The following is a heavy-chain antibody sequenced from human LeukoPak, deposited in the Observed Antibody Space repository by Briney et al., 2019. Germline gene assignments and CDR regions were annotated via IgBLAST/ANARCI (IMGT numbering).Heavy chain of an antibody. Sequence: GASVKVSCKASGYTLTAYYLHWVRQAPGQGLEWKGRINPNSGGTTYAQKFQGRVTMTRDTSIGTAYMELSSLRSDDTAVYYCARPYYESSGLYVDAFDIWGQGTMVTVSS. V-gene: IGHV1-2*06. CDR3: ARPYYESSGLYVDAFDI. D-gene: IGHD3-22*01. CDR2: INPNSGGT. CDR1: GYTLTAYY. J-gene: IGHJ3*02.